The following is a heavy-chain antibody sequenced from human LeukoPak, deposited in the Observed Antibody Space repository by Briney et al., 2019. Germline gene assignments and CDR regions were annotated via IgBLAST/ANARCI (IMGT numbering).Heavy chain of an antibody. J-gene: IGHJ4*02. Sequence: SETLPLTCTVSGGSISSYYWSWIRQPAGKGLEWIGRIYTSGSTNYNPSLKSRVTMSVDTSKNQFSLKLSSVTAADTAVYYCARSGQWELLLGYFDYWGQGTLVTVSS. CDR3: ARSGQWELLLGYFDY. CDR2: IYTSGST. V-gene: IGHV4-4*07. D-gene: IGHD1-26*01. CDR1: GGSISSYY.